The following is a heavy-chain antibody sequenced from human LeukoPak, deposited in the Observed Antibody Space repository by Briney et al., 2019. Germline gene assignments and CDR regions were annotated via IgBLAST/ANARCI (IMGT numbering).Heavy chain of an antibody. CDR3: ARDNGWGRYYIDS. Sequence: GGSLRLSCAASGFTFSSYSMNWVRQAPGKGLEWVSFISSSSRYIYYADSVKGRFTISRDNAKNSLYLQMNSLRVEDTAVYYCARDNGWGRYYIDSWGQGTLATVSS. V-gene: IGHV3-21*01. CDR2: ISSSSRYI. CDR1: GFTFSSYS. J-gene: IGHJ4*02. D-gene: IGHD6-19*01.